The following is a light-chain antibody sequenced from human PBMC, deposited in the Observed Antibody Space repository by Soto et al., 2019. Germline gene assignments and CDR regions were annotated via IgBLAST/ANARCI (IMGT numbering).Light chain of an antibody. CDR2: GND. Sequence: QSVLTQPPSVSAAPGQKVTISCSGSSSNIGNNYVSWYQQFPRTAPKLLISGNDKRPSGIPDRFSGSKSGTSAALGITGLQTGDEADYYCGAWDSSLSAVVFGGGTKVTVL. CDR1: SSNIGNNY. J-gene: IGLJ2*01. V-gene: IGLV1-51*01. CDR3: GAWDSSLSAVV.